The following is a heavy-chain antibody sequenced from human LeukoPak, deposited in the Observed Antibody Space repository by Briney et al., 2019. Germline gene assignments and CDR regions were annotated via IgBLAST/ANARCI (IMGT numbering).Heavy chain of an antibody. D-gene: IGHD3-10*01. V-gene: IGHV1-18*01. CDR1: GYSFTSYG. J-gene: IGHJ3*02. CDR2: ISANNGNT. CDR3: ARGSGVAIDAFDI. Sequence: GASVKVSCKASGYSFTSYGISWVRQAPGQGLEWMGWISANNGNTKYARKLQGRVTITTDTSTSTAYMELRSLRSDDTAVYYCARGSGVAIDAFDIWGQGTMVTVSS.